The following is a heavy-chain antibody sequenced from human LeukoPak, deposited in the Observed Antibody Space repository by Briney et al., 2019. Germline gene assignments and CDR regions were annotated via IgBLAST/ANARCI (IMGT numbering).Heavy chain of an antibody. V-gene: IGHV4-4*07. J-gene: IGHJ5*02. CDR3: ARDSCGGDCPFDP. CDR1: GGSIRTYY. D-gene: IGHD2-21*01. CDR2: IDTSGNT. Sequence: PSETLSLTCTVSGGSIRTYYWSWIRQPAGKGLEWIGRIDTSGNTNYGPSLKGRITMSVDTSKNQFSLKLSSVTAADTAVYYCARDSCGGDCPFDPWGQGTLVTVSS.